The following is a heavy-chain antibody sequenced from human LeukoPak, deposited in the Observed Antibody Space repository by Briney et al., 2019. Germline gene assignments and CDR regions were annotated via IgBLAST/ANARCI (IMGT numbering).Heavy chain of an antibody. CDR2: INPNSGGT. CDR3: ARVTMVRGYLFDY. D-gene: IGHD3-10*01. Sequence: ASVKVSCKASGYTFTGYYMHWVRQAPGQGLEWMGWINPNSGGTNYAQKFQGRVTMTGDTSISTAYMELSRLRSDDTAVYYCARVTMVRGYLFDYWGQGTLVTVSS. J-gene: IGHJ4*02. V-gene: IGHV1-2*02. CDR1: GYTFTGYY.